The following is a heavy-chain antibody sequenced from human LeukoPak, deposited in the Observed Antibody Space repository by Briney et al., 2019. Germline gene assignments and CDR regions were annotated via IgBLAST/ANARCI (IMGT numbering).Heavy chain of an antibody. CDR2: ISYDGSNK. Sequence: PGGSLRLSCAASGFTFSSYAMHWVRQAPGKGLEWVTVISYDGSNKYYADSVKGRFTISRDNSKNTLYLQMNSLRAEDTAVYYCARVFQTNDSRRYYYYGMDVWGQGTSVPVSS. CDR3: ARVFQTNDSRRYYYYGMDV. D-gene: IGHD2-21*01. J-gene: IGHJ6*02. V-gene: IGHV3-30-3*01. CDR1: GFTFSSYA.